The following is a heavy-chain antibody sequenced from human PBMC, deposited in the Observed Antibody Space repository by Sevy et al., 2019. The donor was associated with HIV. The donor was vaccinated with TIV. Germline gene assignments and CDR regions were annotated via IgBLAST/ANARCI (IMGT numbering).Heavy chain of an antibody. D-gene: IGHD1-26*01. Sequence: GGSLRLSCVASGFTFSSYEMNWVRQAPGKGLEWVSYISNSGTSMYYSDSVKGRFTISRDNARNSLYLQMNSLRAEDTAVYYCVKVKWGVGATGGDFDSWGQGALVTVSS. CDR1: GFTFSSYE. V-gene: IGHV3-48*03. CDR3: VKVKWGVGATGGDFDS. J-gene: IGHJ4*02. CDR2: ISNSGTSM.